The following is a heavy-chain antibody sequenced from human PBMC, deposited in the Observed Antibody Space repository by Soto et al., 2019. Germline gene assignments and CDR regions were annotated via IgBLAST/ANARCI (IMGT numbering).Heavy chain of an antibody. CDR1: GGSISSSNW. J-gene: IGHJ5*02. CDR2: IFQSGTT. Sequence: PSEALSLTCAVSGGSISSSNWWSWVRQPPGKGLEWIGEIFQSGTTNFNPSLKSRVTISVDKSKNQFSLNLSSVTAADTAMYYCVCRIGAAGHNWFDPWGQGTLVTVSS. V-gene: IGHV4-4*02. CDR3: VCRIGAAGHNWFDP. D-gene: IGHD6-13*01.